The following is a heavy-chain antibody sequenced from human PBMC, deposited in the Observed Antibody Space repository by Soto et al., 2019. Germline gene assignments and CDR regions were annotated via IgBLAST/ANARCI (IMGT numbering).Heavy chain of an antibody. CDR3: AIRPPSSCNAFDP. D-gene: IGHD2-2*01. V-gene: IGHV5-51*01. J-gene: IGHJ5*02. CDR1: GYSFTSYW. CDR2: IYPGDSDT. Sequence: GESLKISCKGSGYSFTSYWIGWVRQMPGKGLEWMGIIYPGDSDTRYSPSFQGQVTISVDKSISTAYLQWSSLKASDTAMYYCAIRPPSSCNAFDPWGQGTLVTVPS.